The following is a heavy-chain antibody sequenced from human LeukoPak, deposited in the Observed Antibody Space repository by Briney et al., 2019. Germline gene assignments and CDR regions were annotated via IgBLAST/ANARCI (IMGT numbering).Heavy chain of an antibody. Sequence: ASVKVSCKPSGYSFTGYYMHWMRQAPGQGLEWMGCINLNSGDTNYAEKFQGRVTMTRDTSISTAYVELSRLRYDDTAVYYCASWAGGNAPVASFDYWGQGTLVTVSS. J-gene: IGHJ4*02. D-gene: IGHD1-14*01. CDR3: ASWAGGNAPVASFDY. CDR2: INLNSGDT. V-gene: IGHV1-2*02. CDR1: GYSFTGYY.